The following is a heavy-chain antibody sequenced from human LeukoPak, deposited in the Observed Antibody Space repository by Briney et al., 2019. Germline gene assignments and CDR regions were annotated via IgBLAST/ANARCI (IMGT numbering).Heavy chain of an antibody. Sequence: GGSLRLSCAASGFTFSSFWMNWVRQAPGKGLEWVANIKQDGSEKYYLDSVKGRFTISRDNAKNSLFLQMNSLRVEDTAVYYCAREAGSGTYRGKYYYYYMDVWGKGTTVTASS. J-gene: IGHJ6*03. CDR3: AREAGSGTYRGKYYYYYMDV. V-gene: IGHV3-7*01. CDR1: GFTFSSFW. D-gene: IGHD3-10*01. CDR2: IKQDGSEK.